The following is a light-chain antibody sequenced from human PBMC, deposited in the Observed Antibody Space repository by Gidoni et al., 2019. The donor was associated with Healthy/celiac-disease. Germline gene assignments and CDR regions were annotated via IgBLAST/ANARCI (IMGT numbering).Light chain of an antibody. CDR2: DDS. CDR1: NIGSKS. V-gene: IGLV3-21*03. Sequence: SYVLTQPPSVPVAPGKTARITCGGNNIGSKSVHWYQQKPGQAPVLVVYDDSDRPSGIPERFSGSNSGNTATLTISRVEAGDEADYYCQVWDSSSDLVVFGGGTKLTVL. CDR3: QVWDSSSDLVV. J-gene: IGLJ2*01.